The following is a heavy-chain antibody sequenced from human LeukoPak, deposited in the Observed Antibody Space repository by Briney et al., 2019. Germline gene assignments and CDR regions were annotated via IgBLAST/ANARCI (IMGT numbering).Heavy chain of an antibody. V-gene: IGHV3-7*01. CDR3: ARDWYHAIDY. J-gene: IGHJ4*02. CDR2: INQDGSEK. CDR1: GFTFIKYS. D-gene: IGHD2-2*01. Sequence: GGSLRLSCAASGFTFIKYSMAWVRQSPGKGLEWVANINQDGSEKYYVDSVKGRFTISRDNAKNTLYLQMNSLRAEDTAVYYCARDWYHAIDYWGQGTLATVSS.